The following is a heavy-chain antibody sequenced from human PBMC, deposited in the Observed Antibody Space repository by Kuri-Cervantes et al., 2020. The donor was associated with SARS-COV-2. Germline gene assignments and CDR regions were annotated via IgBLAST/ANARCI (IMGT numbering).Heavy chain of an antibody. Sequence: ASVKVSCKASGYSFRSYGIIWVRQAPGQGLEWMTWINSYNNQIESSQNFQGRVTMTTDTSTSTASMELRSLKYDDTAVYYCARAHFDPYIWGSCLIDYWGQGTLVTVSS. J-gene: IGHJ4*02. CDR1: GYSFRSYG. CDR3: ARAHFDPYIWGSCLIDY. V-gene: IGHV1-18*04. D-gene: IGHD3-16*01. CDR2: INSYNNQI.